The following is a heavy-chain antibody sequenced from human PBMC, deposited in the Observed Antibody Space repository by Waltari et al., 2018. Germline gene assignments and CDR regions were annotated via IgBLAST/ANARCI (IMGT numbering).Heavy chain of an antibody. D-gene: IGHD3-10*01. J-gene: IGHJ4*02. CDR3: ARGHYYGSGSYAGLDY. CDR2: INHSGST. CDR1: GGSFSGYY. Sequence: QVQLQQWGAGLLKPSETLSLTCAVYGGSFSGYYWSWIRTPPGKGLEWIGEINHSGSTNYNPALKSRVTISVDTSKNQFSLKLSSVTAADTAVYYCARGHYYGSGSYAGLDYWGQGTLVTVSS. V-gene: IGHV4-34*01.